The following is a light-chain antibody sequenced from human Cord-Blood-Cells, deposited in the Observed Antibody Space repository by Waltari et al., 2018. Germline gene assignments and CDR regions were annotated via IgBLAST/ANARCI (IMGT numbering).Light chain of an antibody. CDR1: QCISSY. CDR2: AAS. Sequence: DIQMTQSPSSLSASVGDRVTITCRASQCISSYFNWYPQTRGKAPKPLIYAASSLQRGVRSRFSGSGSGTEFTLTISSLQPEDFATYYCQESYGTPLTFGPGTKVDI. V-gene: IGKV1-39*01. CDR3: QESYGTPLT. J-gene: IGKJ3*01.